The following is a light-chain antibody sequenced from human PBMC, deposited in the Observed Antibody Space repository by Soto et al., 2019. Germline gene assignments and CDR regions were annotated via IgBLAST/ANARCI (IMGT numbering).Light chain of an antibody. V-gene: IGKV3-20*01. CDR1: QSVSSTY. J-gene: IGKJ1*01. Sequence: EIVLTQSPGTLSLSPGERATLSCRASQSVSSTYLAWYQQKPGQTPRLLIYGASSRATGIPGRFSGSGSGTDFTLTISRLEPDDFAVYYCQHNGRTFGQGTKVEIK. CDR3: QHNGRT. CDR2: GAS.